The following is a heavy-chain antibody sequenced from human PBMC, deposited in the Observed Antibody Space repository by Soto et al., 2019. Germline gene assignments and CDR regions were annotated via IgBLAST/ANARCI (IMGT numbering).Heavy chain of an antibody. V-gene: IGHV3-7*01. J-gene: IGHJ5*02. Sequence: EVQLVESGGGLVQPGGSLRLSCAASGFTFSSYWMSWVRQAPGKGLEWVANIKQDGSEKYYVDSVKGRFTISRDNAKNSLYLQRKGLRAEDTAVYYCARSIAARLNWFDPWGQGTLVTVSS. CDR2: IKQDGSEK. CDR3: ARSIAARLNWFDP. D-gene: IGHD6-6*01. CDR1: GFTFSSYW.